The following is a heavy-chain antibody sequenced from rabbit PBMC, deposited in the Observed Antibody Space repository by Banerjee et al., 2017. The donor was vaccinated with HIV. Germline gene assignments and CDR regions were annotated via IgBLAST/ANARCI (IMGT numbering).Heavy chain of an antibody. CDR1: GIDFSSYYR. V-gene: IGHV1S43*01. Sequence: QSLEESGGDLVKPGASLTLTCTASGIDFSSYYRMCWVRQAPGRGLELIACIYTTSGSTWYASWVNGRFTISRSTSLNTVDLQMTSLTAADTATYFCARDYDGYGYGSLRGQGTLVTVS. D-gene: IGHD6-1*01. J-gene: IGHJ6*01. CDR3: ARDYDGYGYGSL. CDR2: IYTTSGST.